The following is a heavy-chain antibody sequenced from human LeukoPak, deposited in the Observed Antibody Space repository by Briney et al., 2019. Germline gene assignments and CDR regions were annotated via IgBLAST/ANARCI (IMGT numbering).Heavy chain of an antibody. CDR3: ALSGGYCTNGVCPTDAFDI. Sequence: SVKVSCKASGGTFSSYAISWVRQAPGQGLEWMGGIIPIFGTANYAQKFQGRVTITTNESTSTAYMELSSLRSEDTAVYYCALSGGYCTNGVCPTDAFDIWGQGTMVTVSS. CDR1: GGTFSSYA. V-gene: IGHV1-69*05. D-gene: IGHD2-8*01. J-gene: IGHJ3*02. CDR2: IIPIFGTA.